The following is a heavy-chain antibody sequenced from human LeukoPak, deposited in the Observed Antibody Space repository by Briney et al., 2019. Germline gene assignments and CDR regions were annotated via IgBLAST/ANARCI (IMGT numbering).Heavy chain of an antibody. V-gene: IGHV5-51*01. Sequence: GESLKISCKGSGYSFTSYWIGWVRQMPGKGLEWMGIIYPGDSDTRYSPSFQGQVTISADKSISTAYLQWSSLKASGTAMYYCARVMTDYGDPIRILFFDYWGQGTLVTVSS. D-gene: IGHD4-17*01. CDR1: GYSFTSYW. CDR3: ARVMTDYGDPIRILFFDY. J-gene: IGHJ4*02. CDR2: IYPGDSDT.